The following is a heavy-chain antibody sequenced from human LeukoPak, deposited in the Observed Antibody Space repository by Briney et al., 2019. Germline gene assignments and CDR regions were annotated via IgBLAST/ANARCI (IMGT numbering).Heavy chain of an antibody. V-gene: IGHV1-69*13. J-gene: IGHJ4*02. D-gene: IGHD5-24*01. CDR3: CRDGYNTGDY. CDR2: IIPIFGTA. Sequence: GASVKVSCKASGGTFSSYAISWVRQAPGQGLEWMGGIIPIFGTANYAQKFQGRVTITADESTSTAYMELSSLRSEDTAVYYCCRDGYNTGDYWGRGTLVTVSS. CDR1: GGTFSSYA.